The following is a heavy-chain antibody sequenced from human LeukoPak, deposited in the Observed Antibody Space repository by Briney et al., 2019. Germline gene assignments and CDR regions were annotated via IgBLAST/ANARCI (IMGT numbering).Heavy chain of an antibody. V-gene: IGHV3-30*02. D-gene: IGHD3-10*01. CDR1: GFTFHNYA. Sequence: GGSLRLSCAASGFTFHNYALHWVRQAPGKGLEWVAFIRYDGSNKYYADSVKGRFTISRDNSKNTLYLQMNSLRAEDTAVYYCAKDPGYYYDSGSYYFDYWGQGTLVTVSS. CDR3: AKDPGYYYDSGSYYFDY. CDR2: IRYDGSNK. J-gene: IGHJ4*02.